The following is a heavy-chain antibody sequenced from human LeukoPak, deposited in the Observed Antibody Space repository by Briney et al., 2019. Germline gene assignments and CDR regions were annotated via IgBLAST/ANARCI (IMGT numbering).Heavy chain of an antibody. V-gene: IGHV3-74*01. CDR2: INNDGSST. CDR1: GFTFSSYW. J-gene: IGHJ3*02. CDR3: ARGQGHGFDI. Sequence: PGGSLRLSCAASGFTFSSYWMHWVRQAPGKGLVWVSGINNDGSSTKYADSVKGRFTISRDNAKNTLYLQTNSPRADDTAVYYCARGQGHGFDIWGQGTMVTVSS.